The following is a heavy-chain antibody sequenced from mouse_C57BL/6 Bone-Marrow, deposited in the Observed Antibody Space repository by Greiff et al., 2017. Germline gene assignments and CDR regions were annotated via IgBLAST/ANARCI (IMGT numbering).Heavy chain of an antibody. V-gene: IGHV14-2*01. CDR2: IDPEDGET. J-gene: IGHJ2*01. CDR3: TGSLRYYGTDF. Sequence: EVKLQESGAELVKPGASVKLSCTASGFNIKDYYIHWVKQRPEQGLEWIGRIDPEDGETKYAPKFQDKATITADTSSNTAYLQLSSLTSEDTAVYYCTGSLRYYGTDFWGRGTTLTVSA. CDR1: GFNIKDYY. D-gene: IGHD1-1*01.